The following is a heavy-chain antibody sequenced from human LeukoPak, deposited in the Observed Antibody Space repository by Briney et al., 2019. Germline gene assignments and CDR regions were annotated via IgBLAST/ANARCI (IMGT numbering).Heavy chain of an antibody. J-gene: IGHJ4*02. Sequence: GRSLRLSCAASGLTFSSFGMHWVRQGPGKGLEWVALISYDGSNKYYADSVKGRFTISRDNSKNTLYLQMNSLRAEDTAVYYCARGNYESRGSFDYWGQGTLVTVSS. CDR3: ARGNYESRGSFDY. CDR1: GLTFSSFG. CDR2: ISYDGSNK. V-gene: IGHV3-33*01. D-gene: IGHD3-22*01.